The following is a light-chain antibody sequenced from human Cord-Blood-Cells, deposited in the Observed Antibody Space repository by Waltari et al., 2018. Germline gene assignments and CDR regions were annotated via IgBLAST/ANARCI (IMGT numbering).Light chain of an antibody. CDR2: EVS. Sequence: QSALTQPPSASGSPGQSVTISCTGTSSAVGGYNYVPWYQQHPGKAPKLMIYEVSKRPSGVPERCSGSKSGNTASLTVSGLQAEDEADYYCSSYAGSNNLVFGGGTKLTVL. CDR3: SSYAGSNNLV. CDR1: SSAVGGYNY. J-gene: IGLJ3*02. V-gene: IGLV2-8*01.